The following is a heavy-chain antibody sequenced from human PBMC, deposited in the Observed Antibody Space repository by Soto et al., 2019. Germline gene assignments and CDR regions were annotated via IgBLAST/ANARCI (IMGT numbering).Heavy chain of an antibody. CDR3: ARGMTPPGAPAWYYFDS. CDR2: FSLSGTT. J-gene: IGHJ4*02. CDR1: EASSAGSGD. Sequence: LEPLCVRCRVAEASSAGSGDWSCIRQPAGKGLEWIGRFSLSGTTNYNPSLRSRVTMSADVSKNQFSLRLTSVTAADTALYYCARGMTPPGAPAWYYFDSWGQGTLVTVSS. V-gene: IGHV4-4*07. D-gene: IGHD2-8*02.